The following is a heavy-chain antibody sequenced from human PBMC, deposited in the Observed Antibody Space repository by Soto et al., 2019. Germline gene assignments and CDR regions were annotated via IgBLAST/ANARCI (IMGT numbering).Heavy chain of an antibody. V-gene: IGHV1-3*01. CDR1: GYTFTSYA. CDR2: INAGNGNT. Sequence: ASVKVSCKASGYTFTSYAMHWVRQAPGQRLEWMGWINAGNGNTKYSQKFQGRVTMTTDTSTSTAYMELRSLRSDDTAVYYCARFSGGSYNTYYFYYGMDVWGQGTTVTVSS. D-gene: IGHD2-15*01. J-gene: IGHJ6*02. CDR3: ARFSGGSYNTYYFYYGMDV.